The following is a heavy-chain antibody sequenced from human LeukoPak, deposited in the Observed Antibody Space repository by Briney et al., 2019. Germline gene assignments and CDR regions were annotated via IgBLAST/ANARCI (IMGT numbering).Heavy chain of an antibody. Sequence: SETLSLTCTVSGGSISGRSYYWGWIRQPPGKGQEWIGTIYYSGSTYYNPSLKSRVNISVDTSKNQFSLRLSSVTAADTAVYYCVRDLKGHSSSRTQYFQHWGQGTLVTVSS. CDR2: IYYSGST. J-gene: IGHJ1*01. CDR1: GGSISGRSYY. V-gene: IGHV4-39*07. CDR3: VRDLKGHSSSRTQYFQH. D-gene: IGHD6-13*01.